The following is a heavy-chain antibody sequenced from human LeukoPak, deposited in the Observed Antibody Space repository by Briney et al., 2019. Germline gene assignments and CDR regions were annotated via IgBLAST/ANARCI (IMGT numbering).Heavy chain of an antibody. J-gene: IGHJ4*02. CDR2: IYYSGST. CDR3: ARGPLEWLLILSSNFDY. D-gene: IGHD3-3*01. CDR1: GGSISSSSYY. V-gene: IGHV4-39*01. Sequence: SETLSLTCTVSGGSISSSSYYWGWIRQPPGKGLEWIGSIYYSGSTYYNPSLKSRVTISVDTSKNQFSLKLSSVTAADTAVYYCARGPLEWLLILSSNFDYWGQGTLVTVSS.